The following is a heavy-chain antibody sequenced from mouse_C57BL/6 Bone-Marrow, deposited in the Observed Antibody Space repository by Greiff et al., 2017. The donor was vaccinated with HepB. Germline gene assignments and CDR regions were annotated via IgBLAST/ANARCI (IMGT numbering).Heavy chain of an antibody. V-gene: IGHV5-15*01. CDR1: GFTFSDYG. CDR3: ARHNYGSSYEDYFDY. Sequence: EVQWVESGGGLVQPGGSLKLSCAASGFTFSDYGMAWVRQAPRKGPEWVAFISNLAYSIYYADTVTGRFTISRENAKNTLYLEMSSLRSEDTAMYYCARHNYGSSYEDYFDYWGQGTTLTVSS. J-gene: IGHJ2*01. CDR2: ISNLAYSI. D-gene: IGHD1-1*01.